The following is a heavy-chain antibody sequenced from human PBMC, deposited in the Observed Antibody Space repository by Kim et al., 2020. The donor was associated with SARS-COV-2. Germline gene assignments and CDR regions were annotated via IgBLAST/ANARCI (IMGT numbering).Heavy chain of an antibody. CDR3: AKDTGKYQLLSPFDY. D-gene: IGHD2-2*01. V-gene: IGHV3-9*01. Sequence: DSVKGRFTISRDNAKNSLYLQMNSLRAEDTALYYCAKDTGKYQLLSPFDYWGQGTLVTVSS. J-gene: IGHJ4*02.